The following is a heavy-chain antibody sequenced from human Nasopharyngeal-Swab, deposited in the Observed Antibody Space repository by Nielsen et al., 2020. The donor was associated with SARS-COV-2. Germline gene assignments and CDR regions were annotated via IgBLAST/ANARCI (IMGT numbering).Heavy chain of an antibody. Sequence: ETLSLTCTVSGGSISSYYWSWIRQPPGKGLEWIGYIYYSGSTNYNPSLRSRVTISVDTSKNQFSLKLSSVTAADTAVYYCASGGAPYYFDYWGQGTLVTVSS. CDR3: ASGGAPYYFDY. CDR2: IYYSGST. D-gene: IGHD3-16*01. CDR1: GGSISSYY. J-gene: IGHJ4*02. V-gene: IGHV4-59*08.